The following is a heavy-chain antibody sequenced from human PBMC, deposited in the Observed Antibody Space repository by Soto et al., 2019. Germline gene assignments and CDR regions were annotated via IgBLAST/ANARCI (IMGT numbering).Heavy chain of an antibody. CDR2: INPSGGGT. Sequence: QVQLVQSGAEVKKPGASVMLSCKPSGYIFTSYYIHWVRQAPGQGLEWMGIINPSGGGTTYAQKCRRRVTMPRATSTSTVYMELSSLRSEGTAVYYCARARPTGYRHDAYWGQGTLVTVSS. CDR1: GYIFTSYY. D-gene: IGHD5-18*01. CDR3: ARARPTGYRHDAY. J-gene: IGHJ4*02. V-gene: IGHV1-46*01.